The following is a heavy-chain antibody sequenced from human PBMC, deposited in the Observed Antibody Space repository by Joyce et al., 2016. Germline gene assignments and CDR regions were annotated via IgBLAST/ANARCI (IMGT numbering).Heavy chain of an antibody. Sequence: QVQLQESGPGLVQPSQTLSLTCGVSGGSNSDGGYYWSWSRQRPGQGLEWIEYINSSGNSYYDPSMKGRVTISIVMSKNQFALRLTSGTAEDTAVYYGARVPLSSAFDYWGQGTLVTVSS. V-gene: IGHV4-31*11. CDR1: GGSNSDGGYY. D-gene: IGHD1-26*01. CDR2: INSSGNS. J-gene: IGHJ4*02. CDR3: ARVPLSSAFDY.